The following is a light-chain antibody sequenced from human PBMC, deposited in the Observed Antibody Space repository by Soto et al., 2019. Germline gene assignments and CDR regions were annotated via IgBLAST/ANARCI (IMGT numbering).Light chain of an antibody. CDR3: QQYSSWVWT. J-gene: IGKJ1*01. V-gene: IGKV3-15*01. CDR2: GAS. Sequence: EIVMTQSPATLSVSPGERATLSCRTSESVSSSLAWYQQKPGQAPGIVIYGASTRATGIPARFSGSGSGTEFTLTISSLQSEDFEFYYCQQYSSWVWTFGQGTKVDIK. CDR1: ESVSSS.